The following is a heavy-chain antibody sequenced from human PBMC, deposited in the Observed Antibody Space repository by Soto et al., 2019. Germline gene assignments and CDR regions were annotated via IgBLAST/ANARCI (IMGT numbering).Heavy chain of an antibody. Sequence: GAVKGTSVDLGFPCSHKKKNWVRQAPGKGLEWVASISRNSNYIYYADSVKGRFTISRDNAQNSLYLQMDSLRDEDTAMYYCARDVRVEGILDYWGQGTLVTVSS. CDR2: ISRNSNYI. D-gene: IGHD3-3*01. CDR1: GFPCSHKK. J-gene: IGHJ4*02. CDR3: ARDVRVEGILDY. V-gene: IGHV3-21*06.